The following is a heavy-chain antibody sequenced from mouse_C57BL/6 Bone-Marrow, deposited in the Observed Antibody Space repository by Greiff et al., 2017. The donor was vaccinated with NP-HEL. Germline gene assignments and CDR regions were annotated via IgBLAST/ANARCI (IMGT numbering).Heavy chain of an antibody. Sequence: DVMLVESGGDLVKPGGSLKLSCAASGFTFSSYGMSWVRQTPDKRLEWVATISSGGSYTYYPDSVKGRFTISRDNAKNTLYLQMSSLKSEDTAMYYCARQYYGNRFAYWGQGTLVTVSA. CDR1: GFTFSSYG. CDR3: ARQYYGNRFAY. CDR2: ISSGGSYT. D-gene: IGHD2-1*01. V-gene: IGHV5-6*02. J-gene: IGHJ3*01.